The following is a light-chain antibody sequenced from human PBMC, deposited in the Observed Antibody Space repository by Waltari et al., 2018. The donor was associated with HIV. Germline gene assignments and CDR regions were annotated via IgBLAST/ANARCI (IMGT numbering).Light chain of an antibody. CDR2: DES. Sequence: EIVLTQSPATLSLSPGERATLSCRASQSVGSYLAWYQKKPGQAPRLLIYDESKRATGIPARFSGSGSGTDFTLTISSLEPEDFAVYYCQQRSNWLTFGGGTKVEIK. J-gene: IGKJ4*01. CDR1: QSVGSY. CDR3: QQRSNWLT. V-gene: IGKV3-11*01.